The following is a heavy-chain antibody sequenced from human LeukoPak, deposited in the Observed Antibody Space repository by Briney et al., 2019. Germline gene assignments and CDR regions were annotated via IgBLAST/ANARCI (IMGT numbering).Heavy chain of an antibody. D-gene: IGHD1-26*01. CDR3: ANPPGGGGSYFRDAFDI. J-gene: IGHJ3*02. V-gene: IGHV3-23*01. Sequence: PGGSLRLSCAASGFTFSSYAMSWVRRAPGKGLEWVSAISDSGGSTYYADSVKGRFTISRDNSKNTLYLQMNSLRAEDTAVYYCANPPGGGGSYFRDAFDIWGQGTMVTVSS. CDR1: GFTFSSYA. CDR2: ISDSGGST.